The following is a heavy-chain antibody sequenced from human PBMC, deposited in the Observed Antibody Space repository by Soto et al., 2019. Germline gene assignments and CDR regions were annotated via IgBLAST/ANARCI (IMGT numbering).Heavy chain of an antibody. CDR3: ARVLTQPQVGYYYNGMDV. CDR1: GYTFTGYY. J-gene: IGHJ6*02. CDR2: INSNSGGT. D-gene: IGHD1-26*01. Sequence: QVQLVQSGAEVKKPGASVKVSCKTSGYTFTGYYIHWVRQAPGQGLEWMGWINSNSGGTKYAQKFQGRVTMTRDTSISTAYMELSRLRSDDSAVYYCARVLTQPQVGYYYNGMDVWGQGTTVTVSS. V-gene: IGHV1-2*02.